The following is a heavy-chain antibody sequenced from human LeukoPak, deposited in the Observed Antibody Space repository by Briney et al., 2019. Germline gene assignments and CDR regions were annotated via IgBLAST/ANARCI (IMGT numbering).Heavy chain of an antibody. J-gene: IGHJ4*02. CDR2: ISSSSSYI. CDR1: GFTFSSYS. CDR3: ARDAHGDYGIFDY. V-gene: IGHV3-21*01. D-gene: IGHD4-17*01. Sequence: GGSLRLSCAASGFTFSSYSMNWVRQAPGKGLEWVSSISSSSSYIYYADSVKGRFTISRDNAKNSLYLQMNSLRAEDTAVYYCARDAHGDYGIFDYWGQGTLVTVSS.